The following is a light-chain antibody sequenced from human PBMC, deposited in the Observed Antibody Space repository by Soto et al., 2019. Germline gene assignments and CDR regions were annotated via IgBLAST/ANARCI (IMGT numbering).Light chain of an antibody. CDR3: QQYGSSPRT. V-gene: IGKV3-20*01. CDR1: QSVRSGY. Sequence: EIVFTQSPGTLSLSPGERATLSCRASQSVRSGYLAWYQQKPGQAPRLLIYGASTRATGIPARFSGSGSGTDFTLTISSLGPEDFAVYYCQQYGSSPRTFGQGTKVDIK. CDR2: GAS. J-gene: IGKJ1*01.